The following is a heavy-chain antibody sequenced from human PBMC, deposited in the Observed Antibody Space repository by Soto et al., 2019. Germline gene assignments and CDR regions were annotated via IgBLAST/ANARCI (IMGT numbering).Heavy chain of an antibody. V-gene: IGHV3-74*01. J-gene: IGHJ4*02. D-gene: IGHD6-13*01. CDR2: INSDGSST. CDR3: ARDGGSSWYIDY. Sequence: GSLRLSCAASGFTFSSYWMHWVRQAPGKGLVWVSRINSDGSSTSYADSVKGRFTISRDNAKNTLYLQMNSLRAEDTAVYYCARDGGSSWYIDYWGQGTLVTVSS. CDR1: GFTFSSYW.